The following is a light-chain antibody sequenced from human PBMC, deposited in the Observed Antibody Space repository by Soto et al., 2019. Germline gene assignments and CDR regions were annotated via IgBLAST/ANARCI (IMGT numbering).Light chain of an antibody. Sequence: QSVLTQPASVSGSPGQSITIACTGTNRDVGSYNLVSWYQQRPGEAPKLIISEVRNRPSGISYRFTGSKSGNTASLTISGLQAKDEADYYCSSYTTTSTLVFGGGTKLTVL. CDR2: EVR. J-gene: IGLJ3*02. V-gene: IGLV2-14*01. CDR1: NRDVGSYNL. CDR3: SSYTTTSTLV.